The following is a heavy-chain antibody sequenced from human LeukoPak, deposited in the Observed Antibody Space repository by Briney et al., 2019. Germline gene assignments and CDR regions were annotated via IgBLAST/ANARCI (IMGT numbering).Heavy chain of an antibody. CDR1: GFTFSSYA. CDR3: ARGLGKGSSDY. V-gene: IGHV3-23*01. Sequence: GGSLRLSCAASGFTFSSYAMSWVRQAPGKGLEWVSGISGSGGSTYYADSVKGRFTISRDNSKNTLYLQMNSLTADDTAVYYCARGLGKGSSDYWGQGTLVTVSS. CDR2: ISGSGGST. D-gene: IGHD6-6*01. J-gene: IGHJ4*02.